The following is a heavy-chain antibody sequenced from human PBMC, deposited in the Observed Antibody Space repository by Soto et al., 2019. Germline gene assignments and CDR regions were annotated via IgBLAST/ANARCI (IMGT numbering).Heavy chain of an antibody. CDR2: IWYDGGNK. CDR3: ARDGQWLPRDGLRSSYYFDY. J-gene: IGHJ4*02. Sequence: QVQLVESGGGVVQPGRSLRLSCAASGFNFSSYVMHWVRQAPGKGLEWVAVIWYDGGNKYYADSVKGRFTISRDNSKNTLYLQMNSLRAGVTAVYYCARDGQWLPRDGLRSSYYFDYWGQATLVTVSS. CDR1: GFNFSSYV. D-gene: IGHD6-19*01. V-gene: IGHV3-33*01.